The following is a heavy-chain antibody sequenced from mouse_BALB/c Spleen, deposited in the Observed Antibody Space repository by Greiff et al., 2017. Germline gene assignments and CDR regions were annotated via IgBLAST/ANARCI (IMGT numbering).Heavy chain of an antibody. CDR3: ARHGDSSGY. D-gene: IGHD3-2*01. Sequence: EVQLVESGGDLVKPGGSLKLSCAASGFTFSSYGMSWVRQTPDKRLEWVATISSGGSYTYYPDSVKGRFTISRDNAKNTLYLQMSSLKSEDTAMYYCARHGDSSGYWGQGTSVTASS. J-gene: IGHJ4*01. CDR2: ISSGGSYT. V-gene: IGHV5-6*01. CDR1: GFTFSSYG.